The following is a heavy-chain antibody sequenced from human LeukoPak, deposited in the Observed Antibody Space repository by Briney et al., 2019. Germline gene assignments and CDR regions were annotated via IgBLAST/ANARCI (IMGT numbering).Heavy chain of an antibody. J-gene: IGHJ4*02. Sequence: PSETLSLTCTVSGGSISSGSYYWSWIRQPAGKGLEWIGRIYTSGSTNYNPSLKSRVTISVDTSKNQFSLKLSSVTAADTAVYYCARARGYYYDSSGYYYAYWGQGTLVTVSS. CDR2: IYTSGST. CDR3: ARARGYYYDSSGYYYAY. D-gene: IGHD3-22*01. CDR1: GGSISSGSYY. V-gene: IGHV4-61*02.